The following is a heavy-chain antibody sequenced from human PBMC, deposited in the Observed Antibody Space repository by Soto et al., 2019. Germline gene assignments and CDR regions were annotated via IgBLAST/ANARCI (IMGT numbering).Heavy chain of an antibody. V-gene: IGHV4-59*08. J-gene: IGHJ6*04. CDR1: GGSISSYY. CDR3: ASITMVRGPYMDV. CDR2: IYYSGST. Sequence: ETLSLTCTVSGGSISSYYWSWIRQPPGKGLEWIGYIYYSGSTNYNPSLKSRVTISVDTSKNQFSLKLSSVTAADTAVYYCASITMVRGPYMDVWGKGTTVTVSS. D-gene: IGHD3-10*01.